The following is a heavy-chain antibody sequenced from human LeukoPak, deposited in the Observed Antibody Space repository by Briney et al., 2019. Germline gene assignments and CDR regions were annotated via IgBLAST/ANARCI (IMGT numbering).Heavy chain of an antibody. CDR1: GYTFTDYY. D-gene: IGHD3-22*01. J-gene: IGHJ4*02. Sequence: ASVNVSCKASGYTFTDYYIHWVRQAPGQGLEWMGWINPNSGGTNYAQKFQGRVTMTRGTSISTAYMELRRLRSDDTAVYYCARVRYYDSSSDLAYWGQGTPVTVSS. CDR2: INPNSGGT. V-gene: IGHV1-2*02. CDR3: ARVRYYDSSSDLAY.